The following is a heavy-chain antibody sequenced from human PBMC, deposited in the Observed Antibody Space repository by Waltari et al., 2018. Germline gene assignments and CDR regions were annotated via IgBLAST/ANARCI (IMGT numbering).Heavy chain of an antibody. V-gene: IGHV3-53*01. CDR3: ARSGYSSGCLDY. J-gene: IGHJ4*02. CDR2: IYSGVST. D-gene: IGHD6-19*01. Sequence: EVQLVESGGGLIQPGGSLRLSCAAYGFTVSSNYMSWVRQAPGKGLEWVSVIYSGVSTYYADSFEGRFTISRDNSKNPLYLQMNSLRAEDTAVYYCARSGYSSGCLDYWGQGTLVTFSS. CDR1: GFTVSSNY.